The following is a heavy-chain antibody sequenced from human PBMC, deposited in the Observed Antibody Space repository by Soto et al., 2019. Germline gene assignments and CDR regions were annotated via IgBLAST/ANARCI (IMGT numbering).Heavy chain of an antibody. D-gene: IGHD4-17*01. CDR3: ARRSEDYGDYGMDV. V-gene: IGHV3-43*01. CDR2: ISWDGGST. CDR1: GFTFDDYT. J-gene: IGHJ6*02. Sequence: PGGSLRLSCAASGFTFDDYTMHWVRQAPGKGLEWVSLISWDGGSTYYAESVKGRFTISRDNSKNSLYLQMNSLRTEDTALYYCARRSEDYGDYGMDVWGQGTTVTVSS.